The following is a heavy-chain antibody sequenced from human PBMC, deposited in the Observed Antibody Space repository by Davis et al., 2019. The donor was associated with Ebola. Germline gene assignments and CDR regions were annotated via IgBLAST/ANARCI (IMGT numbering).Heavy chain of an antibody. Sequence: PGGSLRLSCAASGFNFIYYAMTWVRQAPGKGLEWVSTISGTGGGTYYADSVKGRFTISRDNAKNSLYLQMDSLRAEDTAVYFCARIPRDYSFCGWGQGTLVTVSS. D-gene: IGHD4-11*01. CDR3: ARIPRDYSFCG. V-gene: IGHV3-23*01. J-gene: IGHJ4*02. CDR2: ISGTGGGT. CDR1: GFNFIYYA.